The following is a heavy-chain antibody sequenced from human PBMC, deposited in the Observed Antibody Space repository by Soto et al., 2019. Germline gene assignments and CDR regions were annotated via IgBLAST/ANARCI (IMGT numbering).Heavy chain of an antibody. CDR3: ATVVVVAATWELTRLRNWFDP. Sequence: GASVKVSCKVSGYTLTELSMPWVRQAPGKGLEWMGGFDPEDGETIYAQKFQGRVTMTEDTSTDTAYMELSSLRSEDTAVYYCATVVVVAATWELTRLRNWFDPWGQGTLVTVSS. J-gene: IGHJ5*02. V-gene: IGHV1-24*01. CDR2: FDPEDGET. CDR1: GYTLTELS. D-gene: IGHD2-15*01.